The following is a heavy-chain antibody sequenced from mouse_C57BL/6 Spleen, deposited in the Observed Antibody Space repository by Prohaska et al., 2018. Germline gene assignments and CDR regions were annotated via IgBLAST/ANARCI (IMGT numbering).Heavy chain of an antibody. CDR3: ARGYGSSYGYFDV. D-gene: IGHD1-1*01. CDR1: GFTFSTHA. CDR2: ISAVGSYT. Sequence: QKLSCAASGFTFSTHAMSWVRQTPDKRLEWGATISAVGSYTYYPDNVKGRFTISRDNAKNNLYLQMSHLKSEDTAMYCCARGYGSSYGYFDVWGTGTTVTVSS. J-gene: IGHJ1*03. V-gene: IGHV5-4*01.